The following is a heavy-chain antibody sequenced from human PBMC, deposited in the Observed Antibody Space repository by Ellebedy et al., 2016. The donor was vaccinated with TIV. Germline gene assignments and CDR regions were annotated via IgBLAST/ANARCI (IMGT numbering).Heavy chain of an antibody. CDR2: ISGSGGST. Sequence: GESLKISCAPSGFTFSSYAMSWVRQAPGKGLEWVSGISGSGGSTYYADSVKGRFTISRDNSKNTVYLQMNSLRAEDTAVYFCTRGKARTGYQYGMDLWGQGTTVAVSS. D-gene: IGHD6-13*01. V-gene: IGHV3-23*01. CDR3: TRGKARTGYQYGMDL. CDR1: GFTFSSYA. J-gene: IGHJ6*02.